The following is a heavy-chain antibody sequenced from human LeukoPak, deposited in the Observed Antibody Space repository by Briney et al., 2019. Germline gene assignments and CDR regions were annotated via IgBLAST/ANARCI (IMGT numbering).Heavy chain of an antibody. CDR1: GGSINNYY. D-gene: IGHD2-15*01. J-gene: IGHJ4*02. CDR2: IYYSGST. CDR3: AKAVVAATGYYFDY. Sequence: SETLSLTRTVSGGSINNYYWSLIRQPPGKGLEWIGYIYYSGSTNYNPSLKSRVTISVDTAKIQFSLKLSSVTAADTAVYYCAKAVVAATGYYFDYWGQGTLVTVSS. V-gene: IGHV4-59*01.